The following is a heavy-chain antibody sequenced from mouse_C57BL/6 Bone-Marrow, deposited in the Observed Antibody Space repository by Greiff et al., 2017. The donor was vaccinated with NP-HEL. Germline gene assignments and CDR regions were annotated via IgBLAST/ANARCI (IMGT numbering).Heavy chain of an antibody. CDR2: IDPETGGT. CDR1: GYTFTDYE. D-gene: IGHD1-1*01. J-gene: IGHJ1*03. CDR3: TRKVLRYWYFDV. Sequence: VQLQQSGAELVRPGASVTLSCKASGYTFTDYEMHWVKQTPVHGLEWIGAIDPETGGTAYNQKFKGKAILTADKSSSTAYMELRSLTSEDSAVYYCTRKVLRYWYFDVWGTGTTVTVSS. V-gene: IGHV1-15*01.